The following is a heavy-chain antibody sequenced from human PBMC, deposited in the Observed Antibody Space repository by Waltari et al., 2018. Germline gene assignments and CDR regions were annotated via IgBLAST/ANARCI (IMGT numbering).Heavy chain of an antibody. J-gene: IGHJ6*02. CDR2: ITSNGNT. CDR1: GFTVSGNY. CDR3: ASRERSGYYYGMDV. V-gene: IGHV3-66*01. Sequence: EVQLVESGGGLVQPGGSLRRSWAAYGFTVSGNYMSWVRQAPGKGLEWVSIITSNGNTIYADSVKGRFTISRDNSKNTLYLQINSLRADDTGVYYCASRERSGYYYGMDVWGQGTTVTVSS. D-gene: IGHD1-26*01.